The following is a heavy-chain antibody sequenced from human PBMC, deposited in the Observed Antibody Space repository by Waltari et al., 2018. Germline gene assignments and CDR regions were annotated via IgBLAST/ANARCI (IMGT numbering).Heavy chain of an antibody. V-gene: IGHV1-8*01. J-gene: IGHJ4*02. CDR1: GYTFTSYD. CDR2: MKPKMGNT. Sequence: QVQLVQSGAEVKKPGASVKVSCKASGYTFTSYDINWVRQAPGHGLEWMGWMKPKMGNTGYAQKCQGRVTMTRNTSISTAYMELSSLRSEDTAVYYCARDFPIYDCWSGYQNKFDYWGQGTLVTVSS. D-gene: IGHD3-3*01. CDR3: ARDFPIYDCWSGYQNKFDY.